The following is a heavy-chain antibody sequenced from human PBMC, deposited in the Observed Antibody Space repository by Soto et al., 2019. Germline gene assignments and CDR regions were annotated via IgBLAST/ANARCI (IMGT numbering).Heavy chain of an antibody. CDR1: GFTFSSYA. J-gene: IGHJ4*02. Sequence: GGSLRLSCAASGFTFSSYAMSWVRQAPGKGLEWVSAISGSGGSTYYADSVKGRFTISRDNSKNTLYLQMNSLRAEDTAVYYCAKDLQYYYGSGSCDYWGQGTLVTVSS. CDR3: AKDLQYYYGSGSCDY. V-gene: IGHV3-23*01. D-gene: IGHD3-10*01. CDR2: ISGSGGST.